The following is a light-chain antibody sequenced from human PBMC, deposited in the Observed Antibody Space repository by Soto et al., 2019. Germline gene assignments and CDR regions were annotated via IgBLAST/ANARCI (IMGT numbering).Light chain of an antibody. CDR1: SGHNNYA. CDR3: QTWDAGILV. CDR2: LNSDGSH. Sequence: QSVLTQSPSASASLGASVKLTCTLSSGHNNYAIARHQQQPEKGPRYLMRLNSDGSHNKGDGIPDRFSGSSSGAERYLIISSLHSEDEADYYCQTWDAGILVFGTGTKLTVL. V-gene: IGLV4-69*01. J-gene: IGLJ1*01.